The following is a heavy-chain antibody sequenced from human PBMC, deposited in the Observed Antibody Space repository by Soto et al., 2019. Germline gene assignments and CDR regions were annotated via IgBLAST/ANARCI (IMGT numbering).Heavy chain of an antibody. CDR3: ARHESLDV. CDR1: GYTFPNFA. CDR2: INPGNVYT. V-gene: IGHV1-3*01. D-gene: IGHD3-10*01. J-gene: IGHJ6*02. Sequence: APVKVSCKASGYTFPNFAIHRVRKAPGQGLECMGWINPGNVYTKYSQKLEGRVTMTRDTSTSTVYMEMSSLRSEDTAVYSCARHESLDVWGQGPTVTVSS.